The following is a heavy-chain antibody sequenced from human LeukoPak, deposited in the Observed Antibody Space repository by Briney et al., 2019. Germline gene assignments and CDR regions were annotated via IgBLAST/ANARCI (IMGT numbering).Heavy chain of an antibody. CDR1: GGTFSSYA. D-gene: IGHD2-8*01. Sequence: ASVKVSCKASGGTFSSYAISWVRQAPGQGLEWMGRLIPIFGTANYAQKFQGRVTITAGESTSTAYMELSSLRSEDTAVYYCATSVWPPYYYYYYMDVWGKGTTVTVSS. CDR3: ATSVWPPYYYYYYMDV. CDR2: LIPIFGTA. J-gene: IGHJ6*03. V-gene: IGHV1-69*13.